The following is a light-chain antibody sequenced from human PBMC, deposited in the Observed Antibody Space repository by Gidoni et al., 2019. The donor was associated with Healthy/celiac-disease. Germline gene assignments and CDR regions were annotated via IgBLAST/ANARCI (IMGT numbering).Light chain of an antibody. Sequence: MVMTQPRLSPPVTPVEPAAITCTSSQSLMHSNGCNYLDWYLQKPGQSPQLLIYLGSNRASGFPDRFSGSGSGTDFTLKISRVEAEDVGVYYCMQYRQTPPYFGQGTKLEIK. CDR1: QSLMHSNGCNY. CDR2: LGS. CDR3: MQYRQTPPY. J-gene: IGKJ2*01. V-gene: IGKV2-28*01.